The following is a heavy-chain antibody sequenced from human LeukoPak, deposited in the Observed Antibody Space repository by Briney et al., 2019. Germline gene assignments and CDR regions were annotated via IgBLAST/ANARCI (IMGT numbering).Heavy chain of an antibody. J-gene: IGHJ4*02. CDR1: GGSISSYY. Sequence: SETLSLTCTVSGGSISSYYWSWVRQPPGKGLEWIGYIYYSGSTNYNPSLKSRVTISVDTSKNQFSLKLSSVTAADTAVYYCASDGSGSYWYHWGQGTLVTVSS. D-gene: IGHD3-10*01. V-gene: IGHV4-59*01. CDR2: IYYSGST. CDR3: ASDGSGSYWYH.